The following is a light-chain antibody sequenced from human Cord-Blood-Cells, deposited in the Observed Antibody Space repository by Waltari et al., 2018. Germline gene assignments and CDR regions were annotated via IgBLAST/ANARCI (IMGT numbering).Light chain of an antibody. CDR2: GKN. CDR3: NSRDSSGNHLV. V-gene: IGLV3-19*01. CDR1: SLRSYY. Sequence: SSELTQDPAVSVALGQTVRITCQGDSLRSYYASWDQQKPGHAPVLVIYGKNNRPSGIPDRFSGSSSGNTASLTITGAQAEDEADYYCNSRDSSGNHLVFGGGTKLTVL. J-gene: IGLJ3*02.